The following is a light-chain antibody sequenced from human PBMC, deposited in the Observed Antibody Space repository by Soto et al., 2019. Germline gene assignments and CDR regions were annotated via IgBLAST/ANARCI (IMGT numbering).Light chain of an antibody. J-gene: IGKJ5*01. Sequence: EIVLTQSPATLSFSPCERATLSCSSSQSVSSYLAWYQQKPGQAPRLLIYDASNRATGIPARFSGSGSGTDFTLTISSLEPEDFAVYYCQQRSNWPSITFGQGTRLEIK. V-gene: IGKV3-11*01. CDR2: DAS. CDR3: QQRSNWPSIT. CDR1: QSVSSY.